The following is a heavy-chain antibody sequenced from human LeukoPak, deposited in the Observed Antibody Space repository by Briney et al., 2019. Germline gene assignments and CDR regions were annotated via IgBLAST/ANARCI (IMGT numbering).Heavy chain of an antibody. CDR3: ARVVKWNCSGGSCYGTSTPFDY. CDR1: GGTFSSYA. D-gene: IGHD2-15*01. CDR2: IIPIFGTA. J-gene: IGHJ4*02. V-gene: IGHV1-69*13. Sequence: SVKVSCKASGGTFSSYAISWVRQAPGQGLEWMGGIIPIFGTANYAQKFQGRVTITADESTSTAYMELSSLRSEDTAVYYCARVVKWNCSGGSCYGTSTPFDYWGQGTLVTVSS.